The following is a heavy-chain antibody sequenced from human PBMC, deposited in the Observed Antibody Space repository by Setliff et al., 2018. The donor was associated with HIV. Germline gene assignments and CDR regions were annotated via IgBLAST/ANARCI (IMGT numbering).Heavy chain of an antibody. CDR3: AKWGYSGFLHY. D-gene: IGHD5-12*01. J-gene: IGHJ4*02. CDR2: ISGSGGST. Sequence: GGSLRLSCAASGFTFSSYAMRWVRQAPGKGLEWVSAISGSGGSTYYADSVKGRFTVSRDISRNTLYLQMNGLRAEDTSVYYCAKWGYSGFLHYWGQGALVTVSS. V-gene: IGHV3-23*01. CDR1: GFTFSSYA.